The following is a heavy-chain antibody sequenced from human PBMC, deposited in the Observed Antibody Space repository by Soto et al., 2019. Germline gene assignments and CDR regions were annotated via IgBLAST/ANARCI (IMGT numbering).Heavy chain of an antibody. D-gene: IGHD4-17*01. CDR3: ARGATVTQFDY. CDR2: GSYSGTA. J-gene: IGHJ4*02. CDR1: GVSVSSGSFY. V-gene: IGHV4-61*01. Sequence: SETLSLTCTVSGVSVSSGSFYWAWIRQPPGKGLEWIGFGSYSGTANYKPSLKSRVTISVDTSRSQISLKVSSLTAADTAVYYCARGATVTQFDYWGRGTLVTVSS.